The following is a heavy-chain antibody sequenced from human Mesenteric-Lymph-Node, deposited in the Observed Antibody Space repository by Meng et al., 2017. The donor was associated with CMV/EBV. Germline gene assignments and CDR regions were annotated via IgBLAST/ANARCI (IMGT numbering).Heavy chain of an antibody. V-gene: IGHV3-30*04. CDR1: GFTFGDYA. J-gene: IGHJ6*02. CDR3: AKPEGDYDYGMDV. CDR2: ISYDGSNK. Sequence: GESLKISCTTSGFTFGDYAMSWVRQAPGKGLEWVAVISYDGSNKYYADSVKGRFTISRDNSKNTLYLQMNSLRVEDTAVYYCAKPEGDYDYGMDVWGQGTTVTVSS.